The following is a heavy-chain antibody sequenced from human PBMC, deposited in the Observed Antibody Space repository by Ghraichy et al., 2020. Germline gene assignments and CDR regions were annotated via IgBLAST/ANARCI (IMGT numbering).Heavy chain of an antibody. CDR1: GVTFSNYV. CDR2: INGVFGTT. V-gene: IGHV1-69*13. D-gene: IGHD2-2*02. J-gene: IGHJ4*02. Sequence: SVKVSCKASGVTFSNYVFGWVRQAPGQGLEWVGGINGVFGTTNYAPTLQGRVTVTADESTSTVYMELRSLISEDTAIYYCAKKGGNCINPNCYSLDFWGLGTLVTVS. CDR3: AKKGGNCINPNCYSLDF.